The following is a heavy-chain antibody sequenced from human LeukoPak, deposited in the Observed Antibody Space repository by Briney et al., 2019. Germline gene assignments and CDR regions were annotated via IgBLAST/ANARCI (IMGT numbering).Heavy chain of an antibody. Sequence: SVKVSCKASGGTFSSYAISWVRQAPGQGLEWMGGIIPIFGTANYAQKFQGRVTITADESTSTAYMELSSLRSEDTAVYYCAGVWGSYRYYFDYWGQGTLVTVSS. V-gene: IGHV1-69*01. J-gene: IGHJ4*02. D-gene: IGHD3-16*02. CDR2: IIPIFGTA. CDR3: AGVWGSYRYYFDY. CDR1: GGTFSSYA.